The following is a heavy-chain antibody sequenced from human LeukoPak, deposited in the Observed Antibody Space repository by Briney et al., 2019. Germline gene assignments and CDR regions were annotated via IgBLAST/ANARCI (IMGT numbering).Heavy chain of an antibody. J-gene: IGHJ4*02. D-gene: IGHD6-13*01. CDR2: VYYSGST. CDR1: GGSTSSYY. V-gene: IGHV4-59*01. CDR3: ARVIGYSSTWFPYYFDH. Sequence: PSETPSLTCTVSGGSTSSYYWSWIRQPPGKGLEWIGHVYYSGSTNYNPSLKSRVTISLDTSKNQFSLKLSSVTTADTAVYYCARVIGYSSTWFPYYFDHWGQGTLVTVSS.